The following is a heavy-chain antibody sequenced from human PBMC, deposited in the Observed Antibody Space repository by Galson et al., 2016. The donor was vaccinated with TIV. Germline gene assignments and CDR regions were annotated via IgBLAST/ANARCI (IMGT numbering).Heavy chain of an antibody. D-gene: IGHD3-16*01. CDR1: GGSISRSHYY. Sequence: ETLSLTCTVSGGSISRSHYYWGWIRQPPGKGLIWIASLYYGGGTYYNPSLKGRVTISVDTSKNQFSLKVSSVTATDTAVYYCARHDPGLPPLLRWGKGTMVTVSS. CDR2: LYYGGGT. CDR3: ARHDPGLPPLLR. V-gene: IGHV4-39*01. J-gene: IGHJ3*01.